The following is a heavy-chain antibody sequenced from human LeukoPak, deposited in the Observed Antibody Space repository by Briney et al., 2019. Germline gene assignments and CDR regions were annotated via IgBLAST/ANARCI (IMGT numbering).Heavy chain of an antibody. J-gene: IGHJ4*02. CDR2: MYYSGTT. V-gene: IGHV4-59*01. CDR3: ATRPMAVTPHVHY. D-gene: IGHD2-21*02. CDR1: GGSITSYY. Sequence: PSETLSLTCSVPGGSITSYYRSWIRRSPGKGLEWIGFMYYSGTTNYNPSLKSRVTISLGMSKNQFSLKLSSVTAADTAVYYCATRPMAVTPHVHYGGQGTLVTVSS.